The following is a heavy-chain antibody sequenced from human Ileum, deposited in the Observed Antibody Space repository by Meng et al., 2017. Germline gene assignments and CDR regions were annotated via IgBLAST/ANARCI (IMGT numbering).Heavy chain of an antibody. J-gene: IGHJ5*01. CDR3: ARDGAYRRFDS. Sequence: GGSLRLSCVASGFRFSDDHMAWIRQAPGKGLEWISYISVGGRIIYYADSVKGRFTISRDDAKNSVYLQMNSLRGEDTAVYYCARDGAYRRFDSWGQGTLVTVSS. CDR1: GFRFSDDH. V-gene: IGHV3-11*01. CDR2: ISVGGRII. D-gene: IGHD3-16*01.